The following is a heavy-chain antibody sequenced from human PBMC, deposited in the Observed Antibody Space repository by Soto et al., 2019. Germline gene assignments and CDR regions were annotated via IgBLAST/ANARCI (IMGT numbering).Heavy chain of an antibody. Sequence: EVQLVESGGGSVQPGGSLRLSCVASGITFTNYWMHWVRQVPGKGLVWVARVDSDGRGTSYADFAKGRFTISRDNAKNTLYLQMNSLRVEDTAMYYCGTVFEHWGQGIPVTVSS. CDR1: GITFTNYW. V-gene: IGHV3-74*01. J-gene: IGHJ4*02. CDR2: VDSDGRGT. CDR3: GTVFEH.